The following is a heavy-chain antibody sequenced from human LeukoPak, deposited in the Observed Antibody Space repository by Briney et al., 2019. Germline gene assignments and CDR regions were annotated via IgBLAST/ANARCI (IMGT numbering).Heavy chain of an antibody. Sequence: GASLMISGKCSGYSFTSYWIGWVRPMPGKGLEWMGIIYPGDSDTRYSPSFQGQVTISADKSISTAYLQWSSLKASDTAMYYCARHSRFGEFSDAFDIWGQGTMVTVSS. CDR1: GYSFTSYW. D-gene: IGHD3-10*01. V-gene: IGHV5-51*01. CDR2: IYPGDSDT. CDR3: ARHSRFGEFSDAFDI. J-gene: IGHJ3*02.